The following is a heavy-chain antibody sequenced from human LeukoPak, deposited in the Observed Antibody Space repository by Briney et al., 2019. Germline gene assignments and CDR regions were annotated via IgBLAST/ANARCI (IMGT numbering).Heavy chain of an antibody. J-gene: IGHJ6*02. CDR2: INPSGGST. CDR1: GYTFTSYY. Sequence: GASVKVSCKASGYTFTSYYMHWVRQAPGQGLEWMGIINPSGGSTSYAQKFQGRVTMTRDTSTSTVYMELSSLRSEDTAVYYCARVRGDGDSPMPLVSYYYYGMDVWGQGTTVTVSS. CDR3: ARVRGDGDSPMPLVSYYYYGMDV. V-gene: IGHV1-46*01. D-gene: IGHD4-17*01.